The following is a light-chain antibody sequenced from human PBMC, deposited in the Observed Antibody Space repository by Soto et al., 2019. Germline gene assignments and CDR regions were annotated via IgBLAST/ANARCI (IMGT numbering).Light chain of an antibody. CDR1: ETVSTN. J-gene: IGKJ5*01. Sequence: EIVLTQPSATLSVSPGERATLSCRATETVSTNLAWFQRKAGQPPRLLIYGSSTRATGVPDRFSGSGSGTEFALIISSLQSEDVAVYYCQQYSNWPPAITFGQGTRLETK. CDR3: QQYSNWPPAIT. V-gene: IGKV3-15*01. CDR2: GSS.